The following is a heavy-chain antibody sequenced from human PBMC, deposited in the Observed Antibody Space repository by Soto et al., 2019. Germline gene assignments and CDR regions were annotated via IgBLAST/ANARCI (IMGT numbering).Heavy chain of an antibody. D-gene: IGHD4-4*01. CDR1: GFTFSSYA. V-gene: IGHV3-23*01. CDR3: AKGNRGSNFGYYYGMDV. J-gene: IGHJ6*02. CDR2: ISGSGGST. Sequence: GGSLRLSCAASGFTFSSYAMSWVRQAPGKGLEWVPAISGSGGSTYYADSVKGRFTISRDNSKNTLYLQMNSLRAEDTAVYYCAKGNRGSNFGYYYGMDVWGQGTTVTVSS.